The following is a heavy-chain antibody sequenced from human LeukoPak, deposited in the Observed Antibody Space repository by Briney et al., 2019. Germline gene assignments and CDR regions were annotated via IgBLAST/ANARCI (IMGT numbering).Heavy chain of an antibody. CDR1: GFTFSSYG. J-gene: IGHJ3*02. V-gene: IGHV3-30*02. D-gene: IGHD4-17*01. Sequence: PGGSLRLSCAASGFTFSSYGMHWVRQAPGKGLEWVAFIRFDGSNKYYADSVKGRFTISRDNSKNTVYLQMNSLRAEDTAVYYCARGHYRYGDSPSPEGSIWGQGTMVTVSS. CDR3: ARGHYRYGDSPSPEGSI. CDR2: IRFDGSNK.